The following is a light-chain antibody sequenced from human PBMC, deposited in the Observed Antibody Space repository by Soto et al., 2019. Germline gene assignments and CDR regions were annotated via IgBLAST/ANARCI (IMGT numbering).Light chain of an antibody. Sequence: DIVMTQSPLSLPVTPGEPASISCRSSQSLLNSNGYNYLDWYLQKPGQSPQLLIYLGSSRASGVPDRFSGSGSGTDFILTISRVEAEDVGFYYCMQALQAPLTFDQGTRLEIK. CDR2: LGS. V-gene: IGKV2-28*01. CDR3: MQALQAPLT. J-gene: IGKJ5*01. CDR1: QSLLNSNGYNY.